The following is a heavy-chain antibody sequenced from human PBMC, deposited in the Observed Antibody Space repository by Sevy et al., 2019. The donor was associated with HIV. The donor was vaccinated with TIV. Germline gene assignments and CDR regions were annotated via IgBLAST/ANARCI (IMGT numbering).Heavy chain of an antibody. D-gene: IGHD3-3*02. CDR1: GFTFSSYS. V-gene: IGHV3-21*01. CDR3: ARFSKDPAYYNYYGMDV. Sequence: GGSLRLSCAASGFTFSSYSMNWVRQAPGKGLEWVSSISSSSSYIYYADSVKGRFTISRDNAKNSLYLQMNSLRAEDTAVYYCARFSKDPAYYNYYGMDVWGQGTTVTVSS. CDR2: ISSSSSYI. J-gene: IGHJ6*02.